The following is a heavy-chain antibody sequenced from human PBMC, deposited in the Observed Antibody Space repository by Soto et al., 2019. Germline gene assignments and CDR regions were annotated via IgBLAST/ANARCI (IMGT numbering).Heavy chain of an antibody. D-gene: IGHD6-13*01. CDR2: ISYDGSKK. V-gene: IGHV3-30*18. CDR1: GFTFSSYG. J-gene: IGHJ6*02. CDR3: AKYGMIAAAGGMYDYYGLDV. Sequence: QVQLVESGGGVVQPGRSLRLSCAASGFTFSSYGMHWVRQAPGKGLEWVAVISYDGSKKYNADSVKGRCTIARDNSNNTLYMRVEIPGACYRAVYDGAKYGMIAAAGGMYDYYGLDVWGRGTTVTFSS.